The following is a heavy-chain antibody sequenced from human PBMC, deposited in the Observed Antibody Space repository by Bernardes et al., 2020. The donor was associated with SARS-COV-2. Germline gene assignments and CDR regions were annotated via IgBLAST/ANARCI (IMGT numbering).Heavy chain of an antibody. D-gene: IGHD3-10*01. CDR1: GGSISSSSYY. CDR2: IYYSGST. V-gene: IGHV4-39*01. J-gene: IGHJ5*02. CDR3: ARRLRGELLNNWFDP. Sequence: SETLSLTCTVSGGSISSSSYYWGWLRQPPGKGLEWIGSIYYSGSTYYNPSLKSRVTISVDTSKNQFSLKLSSVTAADTAVYYCARRLRGELLNNWFDPWGQGTLVTVSS.